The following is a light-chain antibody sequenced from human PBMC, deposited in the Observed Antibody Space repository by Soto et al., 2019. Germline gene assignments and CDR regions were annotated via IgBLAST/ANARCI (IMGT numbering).Light chain of an antibody. CDR2: GAS. CDR1: QSLTSNY. V-gene: IGKV3-20*01. CDR3: QVHGGSRKWT. J-gene: IGKJ1*01. Sequence: IALTQSPGTLSLSPGERATLSCRASQSLTSNYLAWYQQKPGQAPRLLMYGASTRATGIPDRFSGSRSATDFTLTISRLEPEDCAVYYCQVHGGSRKWTFGQGTKVEIK.